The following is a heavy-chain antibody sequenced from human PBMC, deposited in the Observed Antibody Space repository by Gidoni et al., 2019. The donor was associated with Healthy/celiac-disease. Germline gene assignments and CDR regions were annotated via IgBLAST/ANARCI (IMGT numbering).Heavy chain of an antibody. CDR2: ISYDGSNK. CDR1: GFTFSSYA. J-gene: IGHJ5*02. V-gene: IGHV3-30-3*01. D-gene: IGHD3-10*01. Sequence: GGGVVQPGRSLRLSCAASGFTFSSYAMHWVRQAPGKGLEWVAVISYDGSNKYYADSVKGRFTISRDNSKNTLYLQMNSLRAEDTAVYYCARGAYYGSPFDPWGQGTLVTVSS. CDR3: ARGAYYGSPFDP.